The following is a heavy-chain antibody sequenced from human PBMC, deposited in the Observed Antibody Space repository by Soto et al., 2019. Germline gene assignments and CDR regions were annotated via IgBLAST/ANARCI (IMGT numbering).Heavy chain of an antibody. CDR3: ARDSPAALEWYDYGMDV. D-gene: IGHD2-15*01. Sequence: QVQLVQSGAEVKKPGSSVKVSCKASGGTFSSYAISWVRQAPGQGLEWMGGINPIFGTANYAQKFQGRVTITADKSTSTAYRELSSLRTEDTAVDYCARDSPAALEWYDYGMDVWGQGTTVTVS. V-gene: IGHV1-69*06. J-gene: IGHJ6*02. CDR1: GGTFSSYA. CDR2: INPIFGTA.